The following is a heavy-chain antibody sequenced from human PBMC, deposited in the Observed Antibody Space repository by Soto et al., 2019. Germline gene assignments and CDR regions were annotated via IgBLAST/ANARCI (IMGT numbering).Heavy chain of an antibody. CDR3: ARHRAVAGTGDAFDI. CDR2: IYPGDSDT. Sequence: GESLKISCKGSGYSFTSYWIGWVRQMPGKGLEWMGIIYPGDSDTRYSPSFQGQVTISADKSISTAYLQWSSLKASDTAMYYCARHRAVAGTGDAFDIWGQGTMVTVSS. V-gene: IGHV5-51*01. CDR1: GYSFTSYW. J-gene: IGHJ3*02. D-gene: IGHD6-19*01.